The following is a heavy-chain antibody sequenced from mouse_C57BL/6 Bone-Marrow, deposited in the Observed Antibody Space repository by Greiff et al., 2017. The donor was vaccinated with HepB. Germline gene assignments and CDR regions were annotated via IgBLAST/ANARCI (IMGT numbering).Heavy chain of an antibody. J-gene: IGHJ2*01. CDR2: ISGGGGNT. CDR3: ARHETYYGSRGYFDY. D-gene: IGHD1-1*01. Sequence: EVQLVESGGGLVKPGGSLKLSCAASGFTFSSYTMSWVRQTPEKRLEWVATISGGGGNTYYPDSVKGRFTISRDNAKNTLYLQMCRLRSEDTALYYCARHETYYGSRGYFDYWGQGTTLTVSS. V-gene: IGHV5-9*01. CDR1: GFTFSSYT.